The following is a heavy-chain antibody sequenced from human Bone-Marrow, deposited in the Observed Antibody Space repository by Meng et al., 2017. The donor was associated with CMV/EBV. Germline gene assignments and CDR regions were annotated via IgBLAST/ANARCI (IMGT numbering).Heavy chain of an antibody. J-gene: IGHJ6*02. CDR3: ARDNGMYGMDV. CDR1: GFTFSSYS. Sequence: GGSLRLSCAASGFTFSSYSMNWVRQAPGKGLEWVSPISSSSSYIYYADSVKGRFTISRDNAKNSLYLQMNSLRAEDTAVYYCARDNGMYGMDVWGQGTTVTVSS. V-gene: IGHV3-21*01. CDR2: ISSSSSYI. D-gene: IGHD1-14*01.